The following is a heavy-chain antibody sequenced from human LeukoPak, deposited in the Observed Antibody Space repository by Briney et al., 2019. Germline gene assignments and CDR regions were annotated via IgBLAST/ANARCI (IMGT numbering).Heavy chain of an antibody. Sequence: SQTLSLTCTVSGGSISSGSYYWSWIRQPAGKGLEWIGRIYTSGSTNYNPSLKSRVTISVDTSKNQFSLKLSFVTAADTAVYYCARTAVVPAAMGYYYYMDVWGKGTTVTVSS. CDR3: ARTAVVPAAMGYYYYMDV. CDR2: IYTSGST. V-gene: IGHV4-61*02. CDR1: GGSISSGSYY. D-gene: IGHD2-2*01. J-gene: IGHJ6*03.